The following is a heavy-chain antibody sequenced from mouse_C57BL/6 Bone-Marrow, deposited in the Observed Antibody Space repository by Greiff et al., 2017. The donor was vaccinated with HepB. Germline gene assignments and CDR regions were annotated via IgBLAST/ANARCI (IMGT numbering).Heavy chain of an antibody. CDR1: GYKFTDYE. J-gene: IGHJ1*03. Sequence: QVQLQQSGAELVRPGASVTLSCKASGYKFTDYEMHWVKQTPVHGLEWIGAIDPETGGTAYNQKFKGKAILTADKSSSTAYMELRSLTSEDSAVYYCTRRLDWYFDVWGTGTTVTVSS. CDR3: TRRLDWYFDV. CDR2: IDPETGGT. V-gene: IGHV1-15*01.